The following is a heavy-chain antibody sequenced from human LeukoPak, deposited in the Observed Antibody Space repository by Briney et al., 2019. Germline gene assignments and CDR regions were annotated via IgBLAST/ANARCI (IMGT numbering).Heavy chain of an antibody. J-gene: IGHJ4*02. CDR2: IYYSGST. Sequence: PSETLSLTCTVSGGSISSYYWSRIRQPPGKGLEWIGYIYYSGSTNYNPSLKSRVTISVDTSKNQFSLKLSSVTAADTAVYYCARRATVTRSPFDYWGQGTLVTVSS. D-gene: IGHD4-17*01. CDR3: ARRATVTRSPFDY. CDR1: GGSISSYY. V-gene: IGHV4-59*01.